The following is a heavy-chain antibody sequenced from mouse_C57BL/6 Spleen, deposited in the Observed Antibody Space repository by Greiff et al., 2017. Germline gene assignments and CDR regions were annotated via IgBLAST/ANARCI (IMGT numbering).Heavy chain of an antibody. CDR3: ARARLYSNTTNAMDY. J-gene: IGHJ4*01. V-gene: IGHV5-4*03. Sequence: EVKLVQSGGGLVKPGASLKLSCAASGFTFSSYAMPWVRQTPGKRLEWVATISDGGSYTYYPDNVKGRFTISRDTAKHNLYLQMSHLKSEDTAMYYCARARLYSNTTNAMDYWGQGNSVTVSS. D-gene: IGHD2-5*01. CDR1: GFTFSSYA. CDR2: ISDGGSYT.